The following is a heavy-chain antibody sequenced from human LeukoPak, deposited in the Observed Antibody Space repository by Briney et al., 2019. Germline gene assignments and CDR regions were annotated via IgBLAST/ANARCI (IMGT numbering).Heavy chain of an antibody. V-gene: IGHV3-7*01. Sequence: GGSLRLSCAASGFTFSSNWMSWVRQAPGKGLEWVANIKQDGSEKYYVDSVKGRFTISRDNGKNSLYLQMSSLRAEDTAVYYCARIGLRSYGRFYFDFWGQGTLVTVSS. CDR2: IKQDGSEK. CDR1: GFTFSSNW. D-gene: IGHD4-17*01. J-gene: IGHJ4*02. CDR3: ARIGLRSYGRFYFDF.